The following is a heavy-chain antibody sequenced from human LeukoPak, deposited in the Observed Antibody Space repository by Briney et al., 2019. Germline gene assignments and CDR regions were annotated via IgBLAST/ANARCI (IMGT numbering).Heavy chain of an antibody. V-gene: IGHV3-23*01. Sequence: GGSLRLSCAASGFTFSSYAMSWVRQAPGKGLEWVSAISGSGGSTYYADSVKGRFTISRDNSKNTLYLQMNSLRAEDTAVYYCAKLGYCSSTSCYGYGYWGQGTLVTVSS. D-gene: IGHD2-2*01. CDR1: GFTFSSYA. CDR3: AKLGYCSSTSCYGYGY. CDR2: ISGSGGST. J-gene: IGHJ4*02.